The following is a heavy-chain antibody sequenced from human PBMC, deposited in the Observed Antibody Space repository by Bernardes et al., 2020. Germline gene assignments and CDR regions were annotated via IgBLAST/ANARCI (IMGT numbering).Heavy chain of an antibody. V-gene: IGHV1-8*01. J-gene: IGHJ4*02. CDR3: ARIRSGSLLRGFDY. Sequence: ASVKVSCKASGYTFTSYDINWVRQATGQGLEWMGWMNPNSGNTGYAQKFQGRVTMTRNTSISTAYMELSSLRSEDTAVYYCARIRSGSLLRGFDYWGQGTLVTVSS. CDR2: MNPNSGNT. D-gene: IGHD1-26*01. CDR1: GYTFTSYD.